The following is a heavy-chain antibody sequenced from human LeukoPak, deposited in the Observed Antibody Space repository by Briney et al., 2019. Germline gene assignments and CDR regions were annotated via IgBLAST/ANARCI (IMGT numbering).Heavy chain of an antibody. Sequence: GGSLRLSCAASGFTFSSYAMSWVRQAPGKGLEWVSVIYSGGSTYYADSVKGRFTISRDNSKNTLYLQMNSLRAEDTAVYYCARVGNYYDGSGSLDPWGQGTLVTVSS. CDR2: IYSGGST. CDR1: GFTFSSYA. CDR3: ARVGNYYDGSGSLDP. V-gene: IGHV3-53*01. D-gene: IGHD3-22*01. J-gene: IGHJ5*02.